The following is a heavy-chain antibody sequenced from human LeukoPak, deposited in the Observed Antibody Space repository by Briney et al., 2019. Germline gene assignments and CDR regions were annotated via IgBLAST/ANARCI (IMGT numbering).Heavy chain of an antibody. J-gene: IGHJ5*02. V-gene: IGHV1-2*02. CDR3: ARVLYYDSSGLTSFDP. Sequence: ASVKVSCKASGYTFTSYGISWVRQAPGQGLEWMGWINPNSGGTNYAQKFQGRVTMTRDTSISTAYMELSRLRSDDTAVYYCARVLYYDSSGLTSFDPWGQGTLVTVSS. CDR1: GYTFTSYG. CDR2: INPNSGGT. D-gene: IGHD3-22*01.